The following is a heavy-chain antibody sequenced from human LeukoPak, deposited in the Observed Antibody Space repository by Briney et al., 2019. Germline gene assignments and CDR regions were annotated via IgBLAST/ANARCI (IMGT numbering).Heavy chain of an antibody. D-gene: IGHD3-22*01. CDR3: ANSRGYYDTRPPFDY. Sequence: PGGSLRLSCAASGFTFSSYGMHWVRQAPGKGLEWVAFIRYDGSNKYYADSVKGRFTISRDNSKNTLYLQMNSLRAEDTAVYYCANSRGYYDTRPPFDYWGQGTLVTVSS. V-gene: IGHV3-30*02. CDR2: IRYDGSNK. J-gene: IGHJ4*02. CDR1: GFTFSSYG.